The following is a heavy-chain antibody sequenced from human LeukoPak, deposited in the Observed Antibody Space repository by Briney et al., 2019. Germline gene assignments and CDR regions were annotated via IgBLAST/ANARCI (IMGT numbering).Heavy chain of an antibody. V-gene: IGHV3-7*01. CDR2: VKQDGSEK. CDR3: SRDQGPGGYFDY. D-gene: IGHD3-10*01. Sequence: AGSLSLTCAVSGFTISTYWLNWVCQAPGKGLDWVANVKQDGSEKSYLDPFKVRFTISRDNAKNSLFLQMNSLRAEDTAGFYCSRDQGPGGYFDYWGQGTLVTVSS. J-gene: IGHJ4*02. CDR1: GFTISTYW.